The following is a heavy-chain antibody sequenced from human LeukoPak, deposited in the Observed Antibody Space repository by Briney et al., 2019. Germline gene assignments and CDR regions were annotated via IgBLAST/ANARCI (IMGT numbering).Heavy chain of an antibody. CDR2: IYYSRST. CDR1: GGSISSYY. V-gene: IGHV4-59*08. Sequence: PSETLSLTCTVSGGSISSYYWSWIRQPPGKGLEGIGYIYYSRSTNYNPYLKSRVTISVDTSKKQFSLELSSVTAADTAVYYCARLGREVYGGNRVFDYWGQGTLVTVSS. CDR3: ARLGREVYGGNRVFDY. D-gene: IGHD4-23*01. J-gene: IGHJ4*02.